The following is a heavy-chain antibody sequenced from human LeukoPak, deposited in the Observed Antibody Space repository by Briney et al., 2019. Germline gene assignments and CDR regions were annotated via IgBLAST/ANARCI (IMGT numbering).Heavy chain of an antibody. CDR3: AKKVAVAAKILVLRYFDY. CDR2: ISGSGGST. CDR1: GFTFSSYA. V-gene: IGHV3-23*01. J-gene: IGHJ4*02. Sequence: GGSLRLSCAASGFTFSSYAMSWVRQAPGKGLEWVSAISGSGGSTYYADSVKGRFTISRDNSKNTLYLQMNSLRAEDTAVYYCAKKVAVAAKILVLRYFDYWGQGTLVTVSS. D-gene: IGHD2-15*01.